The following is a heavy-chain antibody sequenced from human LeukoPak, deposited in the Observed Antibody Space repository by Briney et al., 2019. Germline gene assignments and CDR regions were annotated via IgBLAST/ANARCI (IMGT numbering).Heavy chain of an antibody. CDR3: ARETQLLSTFDI. D-gene: IGHD1-1*01. CDR2: IYYTGTT. Sequence: PSETLSLTCTVSGGSISGYFCSWIRQPPGKGLEWIGYIYYTGTTNYYPSLKSRVTMSVGMSKNQFSLKLSSVTAADTAVYYCARETQLLSTFDIWGQGTMVTVSS. CDR1: GGSISGYF. J-gene: IGHJ3*02. V-gene: IGHV4-59*08.